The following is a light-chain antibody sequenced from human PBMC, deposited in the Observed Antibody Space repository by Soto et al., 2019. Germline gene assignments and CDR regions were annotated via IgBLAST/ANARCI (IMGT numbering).Light chain of an antibody. Sequence: QSALTQPPSASGSPGQSVTISCIGSSSDVGGHNHVSWYQQHPGKAPKLMIYEVSKRPSGVPDRFSGSKSVNTASLTVSGLQAEDEADYYCSSYAGSMNLIFGGGTKLTVL. CDR3: SSYAGSMNLI. J-gene: IGLJ2*01. V-gene: IGLV2-8*01. CDR1: SSDVGGHNH. CDR2: EVS.